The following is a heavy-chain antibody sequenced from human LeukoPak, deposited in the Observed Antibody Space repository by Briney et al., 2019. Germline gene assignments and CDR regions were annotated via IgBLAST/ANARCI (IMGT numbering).Heavy chain of an antibody. CDR2: IIPIFGTA. CDR1: GGTFIRYA. V-gene: IGHV1-69*06. J-gene: IGHJ6*03. CDR3: ARDLRGSYQAYYYYLDV. Sequence: ASVKVSCKASGGTFIRYAISWVRQAPGQGLEWMGGIIPIFGTANYAQKFQGRVTITPDKSTSTAYMELSSLRSEDTAVYYCARDLRGSYQAYYYYLDVWGKGTTVTVSS. D-gene: IGHD1-26*01.